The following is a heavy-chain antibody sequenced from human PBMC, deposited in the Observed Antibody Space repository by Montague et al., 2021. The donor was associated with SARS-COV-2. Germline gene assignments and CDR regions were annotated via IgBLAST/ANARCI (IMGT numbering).Heavy chain of an antibody. CDR1: GFTFGDYG. J-gene: IGHJ6*02. Sequence: SLRLSCAASGFTFGDYGMSWVRQAPGKGLEWVSGINWNGGSTGYADSVKGRFTISRDNAKNSLYLQMNSLRAEDTALYYCARVMSGYSGYDLRLIYYHGMDVWGQGTTVTVSS. D-gene: IGHD5-12*01. CDR3: ARVMSGYSGYDLRLIYYHGMDV. V-gene: IGHV3-20*04. CDR2: INWNGGST.